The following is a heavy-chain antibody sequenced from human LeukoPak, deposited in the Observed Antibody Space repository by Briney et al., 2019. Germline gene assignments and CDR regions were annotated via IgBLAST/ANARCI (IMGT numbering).Heavy chain of an antibody. CDR1: AITFSSYA. V-gene: IGHV3-48*03. CDR2: ISDSGRII. CDR3: AGGPQYGGSFAY. D-gene: IGHD3-16*01. Sequence: GGSLRLSCAASAITFSSYAMHWVRQAPGKGLEWISYISDSGRIIKDADSVKGRLTISRDDTHNTVYLQMNSLRAEDTAIYYCAGGPQYGGSFAYWGQGTLVTVSS. J-gene: IGHJ4*02.